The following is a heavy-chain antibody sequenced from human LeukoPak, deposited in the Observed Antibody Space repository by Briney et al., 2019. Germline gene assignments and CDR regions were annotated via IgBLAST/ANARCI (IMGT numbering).Heavy chain of an antibody. CDR2: INPNSGGT. CDR3: ARHRGVVIAIPGWPKKTNLGNWFDP. Sequence: ASVKVSCKASGYTFTGYYMHWVRQAPGQGREWMGWINPNSGGTNYAQKFQGRVTMTRDTSISTAYMELSRLRSDDTAVYYCARHRGVVIAIPGWPKKTNLGNWFDPWGQGTLVTVSS. D-gene: IGHD2-21*01. CDR1: GYTFTGYY. J-gene: IGHJ5*02. V-gene: IGHV1-2*02.